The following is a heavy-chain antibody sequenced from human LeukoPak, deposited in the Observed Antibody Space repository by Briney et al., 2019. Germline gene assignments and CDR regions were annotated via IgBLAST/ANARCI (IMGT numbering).Heavy chain of an antibody. CDR2: IHHSGDT. V-gene: IGHV4-30-2*01. Sequence: SETLSLTCTVSGGSISSGDYYWSWIRQPPGKGLEWIGYIHHSGDTYQNPSLKSRVTVSSDRSKNQFYLRLSSVTAADTAVYYCARDDWYFDLWGRGTLVTVSS. CDR3: ARDDWYFDL. CDR1: GGSISSGDYY. J-gene: IGHJ2*01.